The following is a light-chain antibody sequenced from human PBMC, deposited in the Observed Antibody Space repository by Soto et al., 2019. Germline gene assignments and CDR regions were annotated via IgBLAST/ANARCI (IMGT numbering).Light chain of an antibody. CDR2: DAS. J-gene: IGKJ5*01. V-gene: IGKV1-5*01. Sequence: DIQMTQSPSTLSGSVGDRVTITCRASQSISSWLAWYQQKPGKAPKLLIYDASSLESGVPSRFSGSGSGTEFTLTISSLEPEDFAVYYCQQRSNWPSITFGQGTRLEIK. CDR3: QQRSNWPSIT. CDR1: QSISSW.